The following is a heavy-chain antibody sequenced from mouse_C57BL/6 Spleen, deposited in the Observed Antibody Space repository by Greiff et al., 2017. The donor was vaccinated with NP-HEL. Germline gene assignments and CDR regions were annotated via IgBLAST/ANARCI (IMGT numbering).Heavy chain of an antibody. D-gene: IGHD2-4*01. V-gene: IGHV1-39*01. CDR2: INPNYGTT. CDR3: ARGYDYLFAY. CDR1: GYSFPDSN. Sequence: EVQLQESGPELVKPGASVKISCKASGYSFPDSNMNWVKQSIGKSLEWFGVINPNYGTTSYNQKFKGKATLTVDQSSSTAYMQLNSLTSEDSAVYYCARGYDYLFAYWGQGTLVTVSA. J-gene: IGHJ3*01.